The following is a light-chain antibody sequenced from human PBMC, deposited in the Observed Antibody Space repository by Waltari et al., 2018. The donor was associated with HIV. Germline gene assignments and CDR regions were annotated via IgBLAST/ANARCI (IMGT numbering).Light chain of an antibody. CDR1: TTDVGGYNF. Sequence: QSALTQPASVSGSPRQSVTISCTGTTTDVGGYNFVSCYQQHPCKAPKLMIYDVSNRPSGVSNRFSGSKSGNTASLTISGLQAEDEADYYCSSYTSTSTRVFGAGTKVTVL. CDR2: DVS. V-gene: IGLV2-14*03. CDR3: SSYTSTSTRV. J-gene: IGLJ1*01.